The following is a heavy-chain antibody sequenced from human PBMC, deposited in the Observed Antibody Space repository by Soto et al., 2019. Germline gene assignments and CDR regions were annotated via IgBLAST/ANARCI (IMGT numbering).Heavy chain of an antibody. J-gene: IGHJ6*02. V-gene: IGHV1-18*01. CDR2: ISTYTGNT. CDR1: GYTFTNYD. D-gene: IGHD3-10*01. CDR3: ARGYYYGSGRPTPGGMDV. Sequence: QVHLVQSGAEVKKPGASVQVSCTASGYTFTNYDTNWARQAPGHGLKGMGWISTYTGNTNYAQKLQGRVTMTTDTSTSTAYMELRSLRSDDTAGYYCARGYYYGSGRPTPGGMDVWGQGTRVPVSS.